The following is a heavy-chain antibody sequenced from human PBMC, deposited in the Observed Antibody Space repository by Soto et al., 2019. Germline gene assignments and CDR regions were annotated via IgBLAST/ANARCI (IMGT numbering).Heavy chain of an antibody. J-gene: IGHJ6*02. CDR1: GFTFSSYG. D-gene: IGHD2-2*01. CDR3: ARGQRIVVVPAGRENYYYGMDV. CDR2: IWYDGSNK. Sequence: GGSLRLSCAASGFTFSSYGMHWVRQAPGKGLEWVAVIWYDGSNKYYADSVKGRFTISRDNSKNTLYLQMNSLRAEDTAVYYCARGQRIVVVPAGRENYYYGMDVWGQGTTVTVSS. V-gene: IGHV3-33*01.